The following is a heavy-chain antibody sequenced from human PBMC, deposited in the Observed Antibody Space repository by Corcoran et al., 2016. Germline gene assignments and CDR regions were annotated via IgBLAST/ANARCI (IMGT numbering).Heavy chain of an antibody. CDR3: TRGFCSGGSCNKAPEQ. D-gene: IGHD2-15*01. J-gene: IGHJ4*02. V-gene: IGHV3-7*03. CDR2: INQDGSEK. CDR1: EFTFSNYW. Sequence: EVQLVESGGDLVQPGGSLRLSCAASEFTFSNYWMSWVRLAPGRGLEWVANINQDGSEKYYVDSVKGRFTISRDNAKGSVNLQMNNLRAEDPDVYYCTRGFCSGGSCNKAPEQWGQGTLVTVSS.